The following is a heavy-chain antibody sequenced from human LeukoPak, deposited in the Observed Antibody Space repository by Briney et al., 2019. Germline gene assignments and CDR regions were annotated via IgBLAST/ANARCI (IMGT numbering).Heavy chain of an antibody. V-gene: IGHV3-7*03. CDR3: TTDTWYSAGH. D-gene: IGHD2-15*01. J-gene: IGHJ4*02. CDR2: IKKDGSEK. Sequence: QAGGSLRLSCTASGFFFSGSWMAWIRQVPGKGMEWVAIIKKDGSEKYYVDSMKGRFTISRDNAQNSLFLQMNSLRAEDTAIYYCTTDTWYSAGHWGQGTLVTVSS. CDR1: GFFFSGSW.